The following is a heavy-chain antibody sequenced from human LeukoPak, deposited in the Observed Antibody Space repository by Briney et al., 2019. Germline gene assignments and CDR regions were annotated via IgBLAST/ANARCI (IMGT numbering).Heavy chain of an antibody. CDR3: ANSYDSKIVPFDN. V-gene: IGHV4-4*09. D-gene: IGHD3-22*01. Sequence: SETLSLTCAVYGGSISGSYWNWVRQPPGRGLEWIGYVYSSGSTDYNPSLKSRVAISVDASKNQFSLKLTSVTAADTAVYYCANSYDSKIVPFDNWGQGALVTVPS. J-gene: IGHJ4*02. CDR2: VYSSGST. CDR1: GGSISGSY.